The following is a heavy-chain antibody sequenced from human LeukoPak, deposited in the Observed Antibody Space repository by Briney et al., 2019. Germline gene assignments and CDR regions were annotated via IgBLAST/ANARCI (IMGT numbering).Heavy chain of an antibody. V-gene: IGHV1-8*01. J-gene: IGHJ4*02. D-gene: IGHD6-19*01. CDR3: ARVQDSSGWYEWYDY. Sequence: ASVKVSCKASGYTFTSYDINWVRQATGQGLEGMGWMNPNSGNTGYAQKFQGRVTMTRNTSISTAYMELSSLRSEDTAVYYCARVQDSSGWYEWYDYWGQGTLVTVSS. CDR1: GYTFTSYD. CDR2: MNPNSGNT.